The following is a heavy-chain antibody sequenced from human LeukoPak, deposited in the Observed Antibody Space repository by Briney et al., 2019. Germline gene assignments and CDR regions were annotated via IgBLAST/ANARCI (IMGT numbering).Heavy chain of an antibody. V-gene: IGHV1-2*02. D-gene: IGHD3-3*01. CDR2: INPNSGGT. Sequence: GASVKVSCKASGYTFTGYYMHWVRQAPGQGLEWMGWINPNSGGTNYAQKFQGRVTMTRDTSISTAYMELRSLRSDDTAVYYCARVGITIFGVVTYYMDVWGKGTTVTVSS. J-gene: IGHJ6*03. CDR1: GYTFTGYY. CDR3: ARVGITIFGVVTYYMDV.